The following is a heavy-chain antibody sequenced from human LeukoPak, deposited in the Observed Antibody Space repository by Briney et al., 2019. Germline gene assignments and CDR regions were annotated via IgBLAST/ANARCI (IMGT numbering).Heavy chain of an antibody. V-gene: IGHV4-39*01. D-gene: IGHD3-10*01. CDR3: ARQGPYYYGSGSYYPPYYYYYYMDV. J-gene: IGHJ6*03. Sequence: SETLSLTCTVSGGSISSSSYYWGWIRQPPGKGLEWIGSIYYSGSTYYNPSLKSRVTISVDTSKNQFSLKLSSVTAADTAVYYCARQGPYYYGSGSYYPPYYYYYYMDVWGKGTTVTISS. CDR2: IYYSGST. CDR1: GGSISSSSYY.